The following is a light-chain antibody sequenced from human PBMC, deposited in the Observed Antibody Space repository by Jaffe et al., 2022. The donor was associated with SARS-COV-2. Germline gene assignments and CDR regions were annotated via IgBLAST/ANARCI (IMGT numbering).Light chain of an antibody. CDR3: QQYGNSPFT. J-gene: IGKJ3*01. CDR1: QSVSSTH. Sequence: EIVLTQSPGTLSLSPGERATLSCRASQSVSSTHLAWYQQKPGQAPRLLMYDVSSRATGIPDRFSGSGSGTDFTLTISGLDPEDFAVYYCQQYGNSPFTFGPGTRVDIK. CDR2: DVS. V-gene: IGKV3-20*01.